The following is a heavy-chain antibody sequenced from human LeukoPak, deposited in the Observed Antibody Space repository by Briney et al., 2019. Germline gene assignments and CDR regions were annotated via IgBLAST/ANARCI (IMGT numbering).Heavy chain of an antibody. V-gene: IGHV4-30-4*01. D-gene: IGHD3-22*01. CDR2: IYYSGST. CDR3: ARLELGYDSRED. Sequence: PSQTLSLTCTVSGGSISSGDYYWSWIRQPPGKGLEWIGYIYYSGSTYYNPSLKSRVTISVDTSKNQFSLKLSSVTAADTAVYYCARLELGYDSREDWGQGTLVTVSS. CDR1: GGSISSGDYY. J-gene: IGHJ4*02.